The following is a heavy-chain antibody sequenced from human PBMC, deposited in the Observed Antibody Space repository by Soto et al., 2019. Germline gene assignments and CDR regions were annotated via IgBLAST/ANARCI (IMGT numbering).Heavy chain of an antibody. CDR2: INQDGSVK. CDR3: ARAVAGASSY. CDR1: GFSLSDYW. Sequence: PGGSLRLSCAASGFSLSDYWMSWVRQAPGKGLEWVANINQDGSVKYYVDSVKGRFTISRDNAKNSLYLQMSSLTAEDTAVYYCARAVAGASSYWGQGTVVTVSS. J-gene: IGHJ4*02. D-gene: IGHD2-2*01. V-gene: IGHV3-7*01.